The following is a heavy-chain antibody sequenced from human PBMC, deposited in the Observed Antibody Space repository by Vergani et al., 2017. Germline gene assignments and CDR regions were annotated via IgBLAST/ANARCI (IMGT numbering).Heavy chain of an antibody. CDR3: ARGLPYDFWSGYYTSGAFDI. CDR1: GGSISSYY. V-gene: IGHV4-59*01. CDR2: IYYSGST. D-gene: IGHD3-3*01. Sequence: QVQLQESGPGLVKPSETLSLTCTVSGGSISSYYWSWIRQPPGKGLEWIGHIYYSGSTNYNPSLKSRVTISVDTSKNQFSLKLSSVTAADTAVYYCARGLPYDFWSGYYTSGAFDIWGQGTMVTVSS. J-gene: IGHJ3*02.